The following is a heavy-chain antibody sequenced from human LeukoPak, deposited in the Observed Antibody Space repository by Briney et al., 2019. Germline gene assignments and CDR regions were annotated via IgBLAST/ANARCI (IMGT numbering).Heavy chain of an antibody. CDR3: ARVRYCSSTSCYDDAFDI. CDR2: ISYDGSNK. V-gene: IGHV3-30*03. Sequence: GGSLRLSCAASGFTFSSYGMHWVRQAPGKGLEWVAVISYDGSNKDHEDSVKGRFTISRDNAKNSLYLQMNSLRAEDTAVYYCARVRYCSSTSCYDDAFDIWGQGTMVTVSS. J-gene: IGHJ3*02. CDR1: GFTFSSYG. D-gene: IGHD2-2*01.